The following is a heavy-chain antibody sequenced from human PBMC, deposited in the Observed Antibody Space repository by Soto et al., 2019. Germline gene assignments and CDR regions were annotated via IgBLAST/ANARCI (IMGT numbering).Heavy chain of an antibody. CDR1: GDTFSIYP. D-gene: IGHD2-2*01. CDR2: IIPIFGTA. CDR3: ASTVPAAGAGNWFDP. Sequence: SVKVSCKASGDTFSIYPISWVRQAPGKGLEWMGGIIPIFGTANYAQKFQGRVTITADESTSTAYMELSRLRSEDTAVYYCASTVPAAGAGNWFDPWGQGTLVTVSS. V-gene: IGHV1-69*13. J-gene: IGHJ5*02.